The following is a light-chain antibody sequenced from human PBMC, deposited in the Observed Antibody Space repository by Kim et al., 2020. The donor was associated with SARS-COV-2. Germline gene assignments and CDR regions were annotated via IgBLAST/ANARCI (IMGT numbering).Light chain of an antibody. CDR3: MQAIYWPYS. V-gene: IGKV2-30*01. CDR1: QSLVSSDGNTY. J-gene: IGKJ2*03. CDR2: RVS. Sequence: QPASISCRSSQSLVSSDGNTYLNLFQQRPGQSPRRLISRVSKRDSGVPDRFNGSGSGTDFTLKISRVEAEDVGVYYCMQAIYWPYSFGQGTKLEI.